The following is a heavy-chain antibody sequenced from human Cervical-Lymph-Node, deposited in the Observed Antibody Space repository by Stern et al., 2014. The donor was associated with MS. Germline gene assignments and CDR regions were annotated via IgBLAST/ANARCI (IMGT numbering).Heavy chain of an antibody. CDR2: IIPISGQT. CDR3: ASTNSGWHNPYHFYGMDV. J-gene: IGHJ6*02. V-gene: IGHV1-69*01. Sequence: VKLVQSGAEVKKPGSSVKVSCKASGGTLSRYAFSWVRQAPGQGLEWMGGIIPISGQTAYAQNFQARGTLTADESTATAYMELRSLRSDDTAVFYCASTNSGWHNPYHFYGMDVWGQGTTVTVSS. CDR1: GGTLSRYA. D-gene: IGHD6-19*01.